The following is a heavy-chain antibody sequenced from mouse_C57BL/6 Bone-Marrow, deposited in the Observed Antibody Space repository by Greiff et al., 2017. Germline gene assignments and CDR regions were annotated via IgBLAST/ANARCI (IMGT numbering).Heavy chain of an antibody. Sequence: EVKLVESGGGLVKPGGSLKLSCAASGFTFSSYAMSWVRQTPEKRLEWVATISDGGSYTYYPDNVKGRFTISRDNAKNNLYLQMSHLKSEDTAMYSCARDFIVTTGNFDYCGQGTTLTVSS. CDR1: GFTFSSYA. V-gene: IGHV5-4*01. J-gene: IGHJ2*01. CDR3: ARDFIVTTGNFDY. CDR2: ISDGGSYT. D-gene: IGHD2-12*01.